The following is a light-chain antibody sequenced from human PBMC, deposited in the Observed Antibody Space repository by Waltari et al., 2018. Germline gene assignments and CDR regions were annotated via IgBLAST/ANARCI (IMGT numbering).Light chain of an antibody. CDR2: LVS. CDR3: VQGLQAPIT. Sequence: DIVMTQSPLSLPVTPGEPASISCRSSQSLLHSSGYNYLDWYLQKPGQSPRLLFYLVSNRASGVSDRFSGSGSGTDFSLRISRVEAEDVGIYYCVQGLQAPITFGQGTRLEIK. CDR1: QSLLHSSGYNY. V-gene: IGKV2-28*01. J-gene: IGKJ5*01.